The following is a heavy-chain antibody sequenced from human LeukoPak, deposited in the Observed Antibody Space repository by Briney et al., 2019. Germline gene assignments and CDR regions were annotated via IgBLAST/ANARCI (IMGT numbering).Heavy chain of an antibody. CDR1: GFTFDKAW. CDR2: IKSKIHGGTI. CDR3: AELGITMIGGV. V-gene: IGHV3-15*01. Sequence: PGGSLRLSCAASGFTFDKAWMTWVRQAPGKGLEWVGRIKSKIHGGTIDYAAPVKGRFTISRDDSENTVYLQMNSLRAEDTAVYYCAELGITMIGGVWGKGTTVTISS. D-gene: IGHD3-10*02. J-gene: IGHJ6*04.